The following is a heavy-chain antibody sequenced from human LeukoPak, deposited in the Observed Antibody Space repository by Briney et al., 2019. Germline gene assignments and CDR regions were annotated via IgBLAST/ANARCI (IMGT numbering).Heavy chain of an antibody. CDR1: GGTFSSYA. CDR2: IIPICGAA. Sequence: LAASVKVSCKASGGTFSSYAIRWVPQAPGQGLEWIGGIIPICGAANYAQKFQGRVTITTDESTSTAYMELSSLRSEDTAVYYCAAHYYDSSGYFDYWGQGTLVTVSS. V-gene: IGHV1-69*05. D-gene: IGHD3-22*01. J-gene: IGHJ4*02. CDR3: AAHYYDSSGYFDY.